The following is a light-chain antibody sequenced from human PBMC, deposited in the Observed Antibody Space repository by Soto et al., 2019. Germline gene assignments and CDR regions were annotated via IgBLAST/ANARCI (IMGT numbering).Light chain of an antibody. CDR3: QQSYTTPRT. J-gene: IGKJ1*01. CDR1: QSRSTF. Sequence: DIQMTQSPSSLSASVGDRVSVTCRASQSRSTFLNWYQQRPGEAPKLMIYAASSLKSGVPSRFSGSGSGADFTLTIGSLQPEDFATYYCQQSYTTPRTFGQGTKVEVK. CDR2: AAS. V-gene: IGKV1-39*01.